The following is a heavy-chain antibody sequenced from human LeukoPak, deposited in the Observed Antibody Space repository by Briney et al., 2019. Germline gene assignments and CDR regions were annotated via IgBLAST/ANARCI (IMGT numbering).Heavy chain of an antibody. V-gene: IGHV3-48*04. J-gene: IGHJ4*02. CDR1: GFTFSRYS. Sequence: PGGSLRLSCAASGFTFSRYSMTWVRQAPGKGLEWISFISSSRSTTYYADSVKGRFTISRDNAKNSLYLQMNSLRAEDTAVYYCARDLNWETYWGQGTLVTVSS. CDR2: ISSSRSTT. CDR3: ARDLNWETY. D-gene: IGHD7-27*01.